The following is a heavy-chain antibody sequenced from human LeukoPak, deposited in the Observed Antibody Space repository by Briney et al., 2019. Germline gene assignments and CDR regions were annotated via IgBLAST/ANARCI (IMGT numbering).Heavy chain of an antibody. CDR2: ISSSGSTI. CDR3: ARYCSGGSCYSEEPFDY. V-gene: IGHV3-11*04. Sequence: GGSLRLSCAAPGFTFSDYYMSWIRQAPGKGLEWVSYISSSGSTIYYADSVKGRFTISRDNAKNSLYLQMSSLRAEDTAVYYCARYCSGGSCYSEEPFDYWGQGTLVTVSS. D-gene: IGHD2-15*01. CDR1: GFTFSDYY. J-gene: IGHJ4*02.